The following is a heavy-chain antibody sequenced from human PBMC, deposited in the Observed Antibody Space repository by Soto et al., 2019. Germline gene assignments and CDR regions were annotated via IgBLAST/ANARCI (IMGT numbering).Heavy chain of an antibody. CDR2: ISNSGRT. V-gene: IGHV4-31*03. Sequence: PSETLSLTCTVSGDSISRGAYYWTWLRQHPGTGLEWIVYISNSGRTYYNPSLKSRLTISLDTSENQFSLELTSVTAADTAIYYCARDLWGYCGTDCYPLHVWGQGTTVT. CDR3: ARDLWGYCGTDCYPLHV. CDR1: GDSISRGAYY. J-gene: IGHJ6*02. D-gene: IGHD2-21*02.